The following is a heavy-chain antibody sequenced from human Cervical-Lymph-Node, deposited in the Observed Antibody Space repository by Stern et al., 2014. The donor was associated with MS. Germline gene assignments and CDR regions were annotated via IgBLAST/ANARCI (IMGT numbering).Heavy chain of an antibody. J-gene: IGHJ6*02. Sequence: EVQLVESGGGLSNPGGSLRLSCAASGFTFSRYNLNWVRQAPGKGLEWVSSITSTGYRYNADSLKGRFTISRDNAKNSLYLHMNSLRAEDTAVYYCARDDLRSYYGMDVWGQGTTVTVSS. V-gene: IGHV3-21*01. CDR1: GFTFSRYN. CDR2: ITSTGYR. CDR3: ARDDLRSYYGMDV.